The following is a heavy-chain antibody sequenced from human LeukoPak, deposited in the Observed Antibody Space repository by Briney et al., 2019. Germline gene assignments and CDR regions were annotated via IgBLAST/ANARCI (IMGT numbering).Heavy chain of an antibody. Sequence: PAETLSLTCAVYGGSFSGYYWSWIRQPPGKGLEWSGEINHSGSTNYNPSLKSGVTISVDTSKNQFSLKLSSVTAADTAVYYCARNRPPGDWGQGTLVTVSS. J-gene: IGHJ4*02. D-gene: IGHD1-14*01. CDR3: ARNRPPGD. CDR2: INHSGST. V-gene: IGHV4-34*01. CDR1: GGSFSGYY.